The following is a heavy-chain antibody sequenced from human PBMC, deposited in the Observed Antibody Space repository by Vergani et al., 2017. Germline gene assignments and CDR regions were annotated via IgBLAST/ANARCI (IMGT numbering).Heavy chain of an antibody. CDR1: GGSISSYY. V-gene: IGHV4-59*12. CDR2: IYYSGST. Sequence: QVQLQESGPGLVKPSETLSLTCTVSGGSISSYYWSWIRQPPGKGLEWIGYIYYSGSTNYNPSLKSRVTISVDTSKNQFSLKLSSVTAADTAVYYCASPGGPGSVVGRYNWFDPWGQGTLVTVSS. CDR3: ASPGGPGSVVGRYNWFDP. J-gene: IGHJ5*02. D-gene: IGHD1-14*01.